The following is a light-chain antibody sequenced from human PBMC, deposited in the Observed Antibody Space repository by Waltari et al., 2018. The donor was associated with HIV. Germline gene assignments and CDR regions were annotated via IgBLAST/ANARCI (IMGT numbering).Light chain of an antibody. CDR2: DAS. CDR1: QSVYNSY. V-gene: IGKV3-20*01. Sequence: IVLTQSPGTLSLSPGERAPLSCWASQSVYNSYLAWYQQKPGQAPRLLIYDASIRATGIPDRFSGSASGTDFTLTISRLEPEDFAVYYCQQYGSSPYTFGPGTTVDIK. J-gene: IGKJ3*01. CDR3: QQYGSSPYT.